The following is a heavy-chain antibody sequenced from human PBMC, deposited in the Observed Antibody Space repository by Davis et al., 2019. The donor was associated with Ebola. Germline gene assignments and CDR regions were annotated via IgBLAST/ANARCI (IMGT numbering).Heavy chain of an antibody. J-gene: IGHJ4*02. V-gene: IGHV4-34*01. D-gene: IGHD2-2*01. CDR1: GGSFSGYY. CDR2: INHSGST. CDR3: AIGCSSTSCYWG. Sequence: PGGSLRLSCAVYGGSFSGYYWSWIRQPPGKGLEWIGEINHSGSTNYNPSLKSRVTISLDTSKNQFSLKLSSVTAADTAVYYCAIGCSSTSCYWGWGQGTLVTVSS.